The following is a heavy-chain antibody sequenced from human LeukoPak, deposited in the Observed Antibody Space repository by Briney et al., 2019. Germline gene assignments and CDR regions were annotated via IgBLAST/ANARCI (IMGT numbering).Heavy chain of an antibody. V-gene: IGHV5-51*01. Sequence: GESLKISCKGSGYTFTSYWIGWVRPMPGKGLEWMGIIYPGDSDTRYSPSFQGQVTISADKSISTAYVQWSSLKASDTAMYYCARLRGGELLDGYFDYWGQGTLVTVSS. CDR3: ARLRGGELLDGYFDY. D-gene: IGHD1-26*01. CDR2: IYPGDSDT. J-gene: IGHJ4*02. CDR1: GYTFTSYW.